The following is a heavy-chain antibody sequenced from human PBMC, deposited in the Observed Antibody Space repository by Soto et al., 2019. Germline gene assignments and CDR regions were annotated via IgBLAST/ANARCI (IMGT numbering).Heavy chain of an antibody. D-gene: IGHD3-9*01. CDR2: INDRGSI. CDR3: ARESHDILTGPPWVWYFDL. V-gene: IGHV4-34*01. J-gene: IGHJ2*01. Sequence: QVQLQQWGAGPLRPLETLSLTCGVSGGFFSGHYWAWIRQSPGKGLEWIGEINDRGSINYNPSLKSRVSISVDTSKNHYSLNLRSVTAADTAVYYCARESHDILTGPPWVWYFDLWGRGTLVTVSS. CDR1: GGFFSGHY.